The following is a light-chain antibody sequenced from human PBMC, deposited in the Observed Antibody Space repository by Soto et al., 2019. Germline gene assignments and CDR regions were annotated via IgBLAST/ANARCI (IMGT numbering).Light chain of an antibody. CDR3: QQYGSSPQT. J-gene: IGKJ1*01. CDR2: GAS. Sequence: EIVLTQSPGTLSLSPGERATLSCRASQSVSSDYLAWYQQKPGQAPRLLIYGASSRATDIPDRFSGRGSRTDFTLTVSSLEPEDFAVYYCQQYGSSPQTFGQGTKVDI. CDR1: QSVSSDY. V-gene: IGKV3-20*01.